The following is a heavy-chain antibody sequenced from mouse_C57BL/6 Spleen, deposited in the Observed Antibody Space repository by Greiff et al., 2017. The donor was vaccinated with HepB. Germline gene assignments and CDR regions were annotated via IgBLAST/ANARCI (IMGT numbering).Heavy chain of an antibody. CDR1: GFTFSDYY. CDR2: INHDGSGT. CDR3: ARIYDGYYNWYFDV. V-gene: IGHV5-16*01. Sequence: EVQLMESEGGLVQPGSSMKLSCTASGFTFSDYYMAWVRQVPEKGLEWVANINHDGSGTYYLDTLKSRFIISRDNTKNILYLQMSSLKSEDTATYYCARIYDGYYNWYFDVWGTGTTVTVSS. D-gene: IGHD2-3*01. J-gene: IGHJ1*03.